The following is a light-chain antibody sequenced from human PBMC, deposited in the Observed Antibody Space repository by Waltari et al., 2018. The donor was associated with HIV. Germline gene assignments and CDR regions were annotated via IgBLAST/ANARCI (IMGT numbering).Light chain of an antibody. V-gene: IGKV1-39*01. CDR3: QQSYNFPFT. J-gene: IGKJ2*01. Sequence: DIQVTQSPSSLSASFGDRVIITCRANQTINTYLNWYQHPPRKAPKLLIYAASTLQNGVPPRFTGSGSGTDFTLTISSLQPEDFATYYCQQSYNFPFTFGPGTKLEIK. CDR2: AAS. CDR1: QTINTY.